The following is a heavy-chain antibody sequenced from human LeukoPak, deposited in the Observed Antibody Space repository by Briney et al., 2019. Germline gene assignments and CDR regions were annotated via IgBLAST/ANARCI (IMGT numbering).Heavy chain of an antibody. CDR3: AGKGISAVAGAFDI. CDR2: INHSGST. J-gene: IGHJ3*02. Sequence: PETLSLTCAVYGGSFSGYYWSWLRQPPGKGLEWIGEINHSGSTNYNPSLKSRVTISVDTSKNQFSLKLTSVTAADTAVYYCAGKGISAVAGAFDIWGQGTMVTVSS. V-gene: IGHV4-34*01. CDR1: GGSFSGYY. D-gene: IGHD6-19*01.